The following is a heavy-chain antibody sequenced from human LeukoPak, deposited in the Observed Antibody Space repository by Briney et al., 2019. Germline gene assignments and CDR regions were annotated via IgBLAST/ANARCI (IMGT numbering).Heavy chain of an antibody. CDR2: IYHSGST. Sequence: SETLSLTCTVSGGSISSGGYYWSWIRQPPGKGLEWIVYIYHSGSTYYNPSLKSRVTISVDRSKNQFSLKLSSVTAADTAVYYCARDNIAARPLGALDAFDIWGQGTMVTVSS. J-gene: IGHJ3*02. CDR1: GGSISSGGYY. CDR3: ARDNIAARPLGALDAFDI. V-gene: IGHV4-30-2*01. D-gene: IGHD6-6*01.